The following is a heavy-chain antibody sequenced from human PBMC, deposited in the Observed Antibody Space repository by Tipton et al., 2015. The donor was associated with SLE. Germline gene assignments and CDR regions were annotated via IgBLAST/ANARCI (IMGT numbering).Heavy chain of an antibody. CDR2: VFFSGNT. V-gene: IGHV4-59*08. D-gene: IGHD1-26*01. J-gene: IGHJ4*02. Sequence: TLSLTCTVSGGSISTFQWSWIRQTPGKGLEWIGNVFFSGNTKYSPSLKSRVTISVDTSKNELSLKLSSVTAADTAVYYCARHGSYTFLDYWGQGTLVTVSS. CDR1: GGSISTFQ. CDR3: ARHGSYTFLDY.